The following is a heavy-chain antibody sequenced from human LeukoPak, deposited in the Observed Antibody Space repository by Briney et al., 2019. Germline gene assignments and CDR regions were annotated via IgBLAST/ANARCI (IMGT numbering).Heavy chain of an antibody. J-gene: IGHJ1*01. Sequence: PGGSLRLSSAGSVVTFSNYWMGWVRQGPGKGRQWVGNIKTDGGEKYYVDSVKSRFTISRENAKNSLYLQMNSLRSEDTALYYSATYSSLNRREFQFWGQGTLLTVSS. CDR3: ATYSSLNRREFQF. CDR1: VVTFSNYW. D-gene: IGHD3-22*01. V-gene: IGHV3-7*01. CDR2: IKTDGGEK.